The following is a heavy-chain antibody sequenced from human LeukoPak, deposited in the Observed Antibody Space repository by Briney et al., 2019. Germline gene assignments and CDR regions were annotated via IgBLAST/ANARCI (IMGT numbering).Heavy chain of an antibody. D-gene: IGHD3-9*01. V-gene: IGHV4-30-4*08. Sequence: SETLSLXCTVSGGSISSGDYYWSWIRQPPGKGLEWIGYIYYSGSTYYNPSLKSRVTISADTSKNQFSLKLSSVTAADTAVYFCARAPYDIVTGYYYYMDVWGKGTTVTVSS. CDR1: GGSISSGDYY. CDR2: IYYSGST. CDR3: ARAPYDIVTGYYYYMDV. J-gene: IGHJ6*03.